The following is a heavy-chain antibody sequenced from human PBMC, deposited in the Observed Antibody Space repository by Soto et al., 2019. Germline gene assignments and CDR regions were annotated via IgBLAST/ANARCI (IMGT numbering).Heavy chain of an antibody. D-gene: IGHD3-10*01. V-gene: IGHV4-39*01. Sequence: QLQVQESGPGLVKPSETLSLTCTVSGGSISSSKYYWGWIRQPPGKGLEWIGIVYRSVTTYYNPSLKGRVNISVDTSKNQLSLKLSSVTATDTAVYYCARRIYGSGNDWGQGTLVTVSS. CDR1: GGSISSSKYY. CDR2: VYRSVTT. CDR3: ARRIYGSGND. J-gene: IGHJ4*02.